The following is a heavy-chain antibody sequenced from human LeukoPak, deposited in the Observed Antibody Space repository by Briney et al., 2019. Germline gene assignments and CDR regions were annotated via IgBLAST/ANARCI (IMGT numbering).Heavy chain of an antibody. D-gene: IGHD2/OR15-2a*01. V-gene: IGHV4-39*01. J-gene: IGHJ4*02. Sequence: SETLSLTCTVSGCSISSSNYYWGWIRQPPWKGLEWIGTIYYSGDSYYNPSLKSRASLSVNTSTNRFSLNVFSLTAADTAVYFCARHENIIMVPTAHAFDYWGQGALVTVSS. CDR2: IYYSGDS. CDR1: GCSISSSNYY. CDR3: ARHENIIMVPTAHAFDY.